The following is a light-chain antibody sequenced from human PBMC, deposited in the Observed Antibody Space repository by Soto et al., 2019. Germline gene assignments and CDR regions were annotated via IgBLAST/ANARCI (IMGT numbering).Light chain of an antibody. CDR2: DAS. CDR1: QRVSSN. V-gene: IGKV3-20*01. CDR3: QQYGSSPQT. J-gene: IGKJ1*01. Sequence: EIVLTQSPAILSVSPGERATLSCRASQRVSSNLAWYQQKPGQAPRLLIYDASTRATGIPDRFSGSGSGTDFTLTISRLEPEDFAVYYCQQYGSSPQTFGQGTKVDIK.